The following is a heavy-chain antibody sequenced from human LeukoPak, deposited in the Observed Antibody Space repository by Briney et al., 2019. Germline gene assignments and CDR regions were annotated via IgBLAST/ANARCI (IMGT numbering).Heavy chain of an antibody. V-gene: IGHV3-7*01. CDR3: ARALSSYSSSWYGNFDY. CDR1: GFTFSSYW. D-gene: IGHD6-13*01. Sequence: GGSLRLSCAASGFTFSSYWMSWVRQAPGKGLEWVANIKQDGSEKYYVDSVKGRFTISRDNAKNSLYLQMNSLRAEDTAAYYCARALSSYSSSWYGNFDYWGQGTLVTVSS. CDR2: IKQDGSEK. J-gene: IGHJ4*02.